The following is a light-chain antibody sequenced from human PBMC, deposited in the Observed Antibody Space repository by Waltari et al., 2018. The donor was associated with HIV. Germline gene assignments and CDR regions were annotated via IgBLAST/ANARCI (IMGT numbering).Light chain of an antibody. V-gene: IGLV2-23*02. CDR3: CSYAGGNSYV. CDR2: EVN. J-gene: IGLJ1*01. Sequence: QSALTQPASVSASPGQSITISYTGTSSDVGNYNVVSWYRQFPDKAPQLLIFEVNKRPSGVSNRFSGSKSGNSASLTIAGLLADDEADYYCCSYAGGNSYVFGTGTKVTVL. CDR1: SSDVGNYNV.